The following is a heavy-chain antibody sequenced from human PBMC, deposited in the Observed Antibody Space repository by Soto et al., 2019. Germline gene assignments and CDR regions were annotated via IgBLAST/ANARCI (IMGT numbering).Heavy chain of an antibody. CDR3: ARLTGSYYDFWSGYHDDAFDI. CDR2: ISSSSSTI. Sequence: ESGGGLVQPGGSLRLSCAASGFTFSSYSMNWVRQAPGKGLEWVSYISSSSSTIYYADSVKGRFTISRDNARNSLYLQMNSLRAEDTAVYYCARLTGSYYDFWSGYHDDAFDIWGQGTMVTVSS. V-gene: IGHV3-48*01. CDR1: GFTFSSYS. D-gene: IGHD3-3*01. J-gene: IGHJ3*02.